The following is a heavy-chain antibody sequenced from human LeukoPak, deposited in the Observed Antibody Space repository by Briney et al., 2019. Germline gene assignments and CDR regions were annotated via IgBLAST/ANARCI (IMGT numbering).Heavy chain of an antibody. CDR2: IKSKTDVGTT. V-gene: IGHV3-15*01. CDR1: GFTFSNAW. Sequence: GGSLRLSCAASGFTFSNAWMSWVRQAPGKGLEWVGRIKSKTDVGTTDYAAPVKGRFTISRDDSKNTLYLQMNSLKTEDTAVYYCTTLSVRDYWGQGTLVTVSS. CDR3: TTLSVRDY. J-gene: IGHJ4*02.